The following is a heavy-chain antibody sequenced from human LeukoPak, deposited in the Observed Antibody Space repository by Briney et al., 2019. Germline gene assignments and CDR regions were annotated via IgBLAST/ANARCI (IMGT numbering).Heavy chain of an antibody. V-gene: IGHV1-18*01. J-gene: IGHJ4*02. CDR2: INTYNDYT. CDR3: ARWTTVTPFDY. Sequence: ASVKVSCKASGYTFTSYGISWVRQAPGQGLEWMGWINTYNDYTNYAQKLRGRVTMTADTSTSTAYMELRSLRSDDTAVYYCARWTTVTPFDYWGQGTLVTVSS. D-gene: IGHD4-17*01. CDR1: GYTFTSYG.